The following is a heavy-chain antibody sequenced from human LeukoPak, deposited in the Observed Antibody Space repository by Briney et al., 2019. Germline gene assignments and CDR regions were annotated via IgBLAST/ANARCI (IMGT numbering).Heavy chain of an antibody. Sequence: SETLSPTCAVSGGSFSGYYWSWIRQPPGKGREWIGEINHSGSTNYNPSLKSRVTISVDTSKNQFSLKLSSVTASDTAVYYCARGSWYDFGYFDYWGQGTLVTVSS. CDR2: INHSGST. CDR1: GGSFSGYY. CDR3: ARGSWYDFGYFDY. J-gene: IGHJ4*02. D-gene: IGHD1-1*01. V-gene: IGHV4-34*01.